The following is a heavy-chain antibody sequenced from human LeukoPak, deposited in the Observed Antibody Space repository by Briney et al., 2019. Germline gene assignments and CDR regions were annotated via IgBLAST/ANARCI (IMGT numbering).Heavy chain of an antibody. Sequence: PSETLSLTCTVSSGFISSYYWSWIRQPPGKGLEWIGYIYYSGSTSYNPSLKSRLTILVDTSKNQLSLKLSSVTAADTAVYYCAGGRSDYYFDYWGQGTLATVSS. CDR3: AGGRSDYYFDY. CDR2: IYYSGST. D-gene: IGHD2-21*02. CDR1: SGFISSYY. V-gene: IGHV4-59*01. J-gene: IGHJ4*02.